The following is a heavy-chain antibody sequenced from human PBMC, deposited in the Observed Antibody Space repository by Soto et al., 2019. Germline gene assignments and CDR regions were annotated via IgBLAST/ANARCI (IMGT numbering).Heavy chain of an antibody. V-gene: IGHV1-8*01. CDR1: GYTFTDYD. J-gene: IGHJ4*02. CDR3: EVTNGY. CDR2: MSPESGNT. Sequence: ASVKVSCKASGYTFTDYDINWVRQASGQGLEYMGWMSPESGNTGYAPQFQGRVTMTRNTSISTAYMELSSLRSEDTAVYYCEVTNGYWGQRTKVTVSS. D-gene: IGHD2-21*02.